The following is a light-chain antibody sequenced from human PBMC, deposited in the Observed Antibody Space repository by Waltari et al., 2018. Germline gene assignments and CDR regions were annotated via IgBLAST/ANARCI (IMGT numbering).Light chain of an antibody. V-gene: IGLV4-69*01. CDR1: SGHRSNV. Sequence: QLVLTQSPSASASLGASVKLTCTLSSGHRSNVIAWLQQQPEKGPRYLMKVNSDGSHSKGDEIPDRFSGSTSGAERYLTISSVQPEDEADYYCQTGGHGTWVFGGGTKLTVL. J-gene: IGLJ3*02. CDR2: VNSDGSH. CDR3: QTGGHGTWV.